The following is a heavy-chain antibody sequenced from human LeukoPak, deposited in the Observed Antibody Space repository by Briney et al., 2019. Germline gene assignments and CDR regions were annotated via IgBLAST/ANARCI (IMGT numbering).Heavy chain of an antibody. J-gene: IGHJ4*02. Sequence: SETLSLTCAVYGGSFSGYYWSWIRQPPGKGLEWIGYVFYTGDTNSNPSLKSRVTMSLDTSKNQLSLRLTSVTAADTAVYYCARHPFATPFDHWGRGTLVTVSS. V-gene: IGHV4-59*08. CDR1: GGSFSGYY. CDR3: ARHPFATPFDH. D-gene: IGHD2-15*01. CDR2: VFYTGDT.